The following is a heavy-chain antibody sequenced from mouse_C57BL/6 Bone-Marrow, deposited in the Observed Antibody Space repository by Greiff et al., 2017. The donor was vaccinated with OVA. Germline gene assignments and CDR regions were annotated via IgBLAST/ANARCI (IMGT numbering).Heavy chain of an antibody. Sequence: EVMLVESGGGLVQPGGSLKLSCAASGFTFSDYYMYWVRQTPEKRLEWVAYISNGGGSTYYPDTVQGRFTISRDNAKNTLYLQMSLLKSEDTAMYYCARRGGYDGAWFAYWGQGTLVTVSA. V-gene: IGHV5-12*01. D-gene: IGHD2-2*01. J-gene: IGHJ3*01. CDR1: GFTFSDYY. CDR3: ARRGGYDGAWFAY. CDR2: ISNGGGST.